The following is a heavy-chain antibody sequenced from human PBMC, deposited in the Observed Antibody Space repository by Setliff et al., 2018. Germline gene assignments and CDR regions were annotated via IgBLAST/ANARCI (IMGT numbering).Heavy chain of an antibody. J-gene: IGHJ2*01. CDR1: GYNFLDYW. V-gene: IGHV5-51*01. D-gene: IGHD3-22*01. Sequence: PGESLKLSCKASGYNFLDYWIGWVRQMPGKGLEWMGIIYPDDSDTRYSPSVQGPFTISADKSISTAYLQWSSLKASDTAFYYCARRRRFDSGGPRSPCYFDLWGRGTLVTVSS. CDR2: IYPDDSDT. CDR3: ARRRRFDSGGPRSPCYFDL.